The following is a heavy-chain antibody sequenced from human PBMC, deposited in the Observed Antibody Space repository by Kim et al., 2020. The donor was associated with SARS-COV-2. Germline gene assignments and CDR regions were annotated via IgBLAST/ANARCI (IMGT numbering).Heavy chain of an antibody. CDR3: AGERYSSGWYRLGYYYYGMDV. CDR2: ISAYNGNT. CDR1: GYTFTSYG. Sequence: ASVKVSCKASGYTFTSYGISWVRQAPGQGLEWMGWISAYNGNTNYAQKLQGRVTMTTDTSTSTAYMELRSLRSDDTAVYYCAGERYSSGWYRLGYYYYGMDVWGQGTTVTVSS. J-gene: IGHJ6*02. D-gene: IGHD6-19*01. V-gene: IGHV1-18*01.